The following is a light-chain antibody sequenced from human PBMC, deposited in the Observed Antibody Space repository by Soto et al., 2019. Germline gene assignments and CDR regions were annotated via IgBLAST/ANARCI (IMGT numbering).Light chain of an antibody. CDR3: STYTGSSTYVV. CDR2: DVS. Sequence: QSVLTQPASVSGSPGQSITISCTGTSSDVGGYNYVSWYQQHPGKAPKLMIYDVSNRPSGVSNRFSGSMSGNTASLSISGLQAMDETDYYCSTYTGSSTYVVFGGGTKLTVL. V-gene: IGLV2-14*01. CDR1: SSDVGGYNY. J-gene: IGLJ2*01.